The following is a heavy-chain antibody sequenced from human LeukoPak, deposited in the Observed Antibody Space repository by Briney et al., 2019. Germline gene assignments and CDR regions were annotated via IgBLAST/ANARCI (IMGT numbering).Heavy chain of an antibody. Sequence: GASVKVSCKASGYTFTSYDINWVRQATGQGLEWMGWMNPKSGNTDYAQKFQGRVTMTRSTSVSTAYMELSSLRSEDTAVYYCARGSTLDTVATPLKYWGQGTLVTVSS. D-gene: IGHD5-12*01. CDR1: GYTFTSYD. J-gene: IGHJ4*02. V-gene: IGHV1-8*01. CDR3: ARGSTLDTVATPLKY. CDR2: MNPKSGNT.